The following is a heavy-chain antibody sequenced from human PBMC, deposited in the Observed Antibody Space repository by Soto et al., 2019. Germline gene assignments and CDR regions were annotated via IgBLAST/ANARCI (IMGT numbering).Heavy chain of an antibody. Sequence: PSETLSLTCSVSGGSISSYYWSWIRQPPGKGLEWIGYIYYSGSTNYNPSLKSRVTISVDTSKNQFSLKLSSVTVADTAVYYCARDGYYYDSSGYYPDWGQGTLVTVSS. V-gene: IGHV4-59*01. CDR2: IYYSGST. J-gene: IGHJ4*02. CDR1: GGSISSYY. CDR3: ARDGYYYDSSGYYPD. D-gene: IGHD3-22*01.